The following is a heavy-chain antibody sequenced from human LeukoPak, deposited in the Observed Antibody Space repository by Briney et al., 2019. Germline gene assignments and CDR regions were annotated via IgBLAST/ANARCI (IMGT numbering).Heavy chain of an antibody. Sequence: GGSLRLSCAASGFTFSSYAMHWVRQAPGKGLEWVSAISGSGGSTYYADSVKGRFTISRDNSKNTLYLQMNSLRAEDTAVYYCAKEGAYYDFWSGYSPDWFDPWGQGTLVTVSS. CDR2: ISGSGGST. J-gene: IGHJ5*02. CDR1: GFTFSSYA. CDR3: AKEGAYYDFWSGYSPDWFDP. V-gene: IGHV3-23*01. D-gene: IGHD3-3*01.